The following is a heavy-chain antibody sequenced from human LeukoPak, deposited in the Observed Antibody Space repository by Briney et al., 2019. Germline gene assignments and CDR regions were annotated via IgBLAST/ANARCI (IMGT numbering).Heavy chain of an antibody. Sequence: GRSLRLSCAASGFIFDDYAMHWVRQAPGKGLEWVSTINWNSGTLAYADSVKGRSTISRDNAKNSLYLQMNSLRTEDTALYYCARGLGGDQGYFDLWGRGTLATVSS. J-gene: IGHJ2*01. D-gene: IGHD3-10*01. V-gene: IGHV3-9*01. CDR2: INWNSGTL. CDR1: GFIFDDYA. CDR3: ARGLGGDQGYFDL.